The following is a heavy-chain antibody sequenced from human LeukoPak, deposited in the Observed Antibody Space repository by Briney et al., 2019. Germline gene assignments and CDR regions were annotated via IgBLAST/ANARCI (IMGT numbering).Heavy chain of an antibody. CDR1: GFTFSSYW. Sequence: GGSLRLSCAASGFTFSSYWMSWVRQAPGKGLEWVGRTRDKANGYTTDYAASVRGRFTISRDDSKNSLHLQMNSLKTEDTAVYYCARYYYDSSGYYRFDYWGQGTLVTVSS. V-gene: IGHV3-72*01. CDR3: ARYYYDSSGYYRFDY. CDR2: TRDKANGYTT. J-gene: IGHJ4*02. D-gene: IGHD3-22*01.